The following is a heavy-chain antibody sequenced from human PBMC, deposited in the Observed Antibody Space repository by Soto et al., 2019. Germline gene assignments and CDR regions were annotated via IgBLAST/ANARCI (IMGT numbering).Heavy chain of an antibody. D-gene: IGHD5-12*01. Sequence: SETLSLTCAVYGGSFSGYYWSWIRQPPGKGLEWIGEINHSGSTNYNPSLKSRVTISVDTSKNQFSLKLSSVTAADTAVYYCARSPESSGYDLDYWGQGTLVTVSS. V-gene: IGHV4-34*01. CDR1: GGSFSGYY. CDR2: INHSGST. CDR3: ARSPESSGYDLDY. J-gene: IGHJ4*02.